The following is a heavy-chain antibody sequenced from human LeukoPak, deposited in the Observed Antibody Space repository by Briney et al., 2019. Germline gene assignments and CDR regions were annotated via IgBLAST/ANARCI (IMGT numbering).Heavy chain of an antibody. D-gene: IGHD4-23*01. CDR1: GESFSGYY. CDR3: ARVPNYGGNSEYFQH. Sequence: SETLSLTCAVYGESFSGYYWSWIRRPPGKGLEWIGEINRNGTTNYNPSLKSRVTISIDTSKNQFSLKLSSVTAADTAVYYCARVPNYGGNSEYFQHWGQGTLVTVSS. CDR2: INRNGTT. V-gene: IGHV4-34*01. J-gene: IGHJ1*01.